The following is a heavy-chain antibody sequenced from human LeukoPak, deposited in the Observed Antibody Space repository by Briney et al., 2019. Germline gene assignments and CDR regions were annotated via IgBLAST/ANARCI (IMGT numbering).Heavy chain of an antibody. J-gene: IGHJ5*02. Sequence: PSETLSLTCAVYGGSFSGYYWSWLRQPPGKGLEWIGEINHSGSTNYNPSLKSRVTISVDTSKNQFSLKLSSVTAADTAVYYCARGSYSSSWTGTWFDPWGQGTLVTVSS. CDR3: ARGSYSSSWTGTWFDP. V-gene: IGHV4-34*01. CDR2: INHSGST. CDR1: GGSFSGYY. D-gene: IGHD6-13*01.